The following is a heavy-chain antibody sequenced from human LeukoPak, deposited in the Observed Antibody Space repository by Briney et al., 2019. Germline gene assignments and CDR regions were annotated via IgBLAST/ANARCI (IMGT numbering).Heavy chain of an antibody. J-gene: IGHJ4*02. Sequence: PGGSLRLSCAASGFTFSSYWMHWVRHAPGKGLVWVSRINSDGSSTIYADSVKGRFTISRDNSKNTLYLQMNSLRAEDTAVYYCAREHGDYFDYWGQGTLVTGSS. D-gene: IGHD4-17*01. V-gene: IGHV3-74*01. CDR1: GFTFSSYW. CDR3: AREHGDYFDY. CDR2: INSDGSST.